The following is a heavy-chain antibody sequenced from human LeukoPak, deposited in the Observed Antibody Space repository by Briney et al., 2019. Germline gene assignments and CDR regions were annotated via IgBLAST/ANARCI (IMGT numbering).Heavy chain of an antibody. CDR3: ARYYYDSSGYPYYFDY. D-gene: IGHD3-22*01. V-gene: IGHV3-64*04. Sequence: GGSLRLSCSASGFTFSTYTMHWVRQAPGEGLEFVSAISSNGGATFYADSVKGRFTISRDNSKNTVYLQMNSLRAEDTALYYCARYYYDSSGYPYYFDYWGQGTLVTVSS. J-gene: IGHJ4*02. CDR2: ISSNGGAT. CDR1: GFTFSTYT.